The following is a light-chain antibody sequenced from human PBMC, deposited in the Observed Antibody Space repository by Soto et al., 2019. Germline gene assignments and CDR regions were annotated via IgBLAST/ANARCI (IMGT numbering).Light chain of an antibody. J-gene: IGKJ1*01. CDR2: GAS. CDR3: QQFAASPRT. V-gene: IGKV3-20*01. CDR1: QSIATSQ. Sequence: EIGLTQSPCTLSLSTGERATLFCRASQSIATSQLAWYQQKPGQAPRLLIGASTRATGIPDRFSDSGSGTDFTLTISRLEPEDFAVYYCQQFAASPRTFGQGTKVDIK.